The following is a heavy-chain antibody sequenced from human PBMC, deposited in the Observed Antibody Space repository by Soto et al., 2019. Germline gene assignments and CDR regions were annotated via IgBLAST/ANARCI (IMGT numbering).Heavy chain of an antibody. Sequence: QLQLQESGPGLVKPSETLSLTCRVSGGSIRSSSYCLGWIRQPPGKGLEWIGSIYYSGSTYYNPSLKSRVTVSVDTSKNQFSLKLSSLSAADTAVYYCARHPSDFWFDPWGQGTLVTVSS. D-gene: IGHD2-21*02. CDR3: ARHPSDFWFDP. J-gene: IGHJ5*02. V-gene: IGHV4-39*01. CDR2: IYYSGST. CDR1: GGSIRSSSYC.